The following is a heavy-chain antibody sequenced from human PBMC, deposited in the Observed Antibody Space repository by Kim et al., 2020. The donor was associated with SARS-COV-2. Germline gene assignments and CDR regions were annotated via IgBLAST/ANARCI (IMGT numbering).Heavy chain of an antibody. CDR2: IYSGGST. CDR1: GFTVSSNY. J-gene: IGHJ6*03. Sequence: GGSLRLSCAASGFTVSSNYMSWVRQAPGKGLEWVSVIYSGGSTYYADSVKGRFTISRDNSKNTLYLQMNSLRAEDTAVYYCARDGSSSWYDAEYMDVWGKGTTVTVSS. D-gene: IGHD6-13*01. V-gene: IGHV3-66*01. CDR3: ARDGSSSWYDAEYMDV.